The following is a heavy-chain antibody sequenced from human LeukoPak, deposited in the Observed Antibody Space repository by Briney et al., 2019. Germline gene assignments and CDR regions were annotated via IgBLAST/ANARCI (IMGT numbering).Heavy chain of an antibody. CDR2: IYHSGST. Sequence: SETLSLTCAVSGGSISSSNWWSWVRQPPGKGLEWIGEIYHSGSTNYNPSLKSRVTISVDTSKNQFSLKLSSVTAADTAVYYCARVSSGDSGGIERWGQGTLVTVSS. V-gene: IGHV4-4*02. J-gene: IGHJ4*02. D-gene: IGHD4-23*01. CDR1: GGSISSSNW. CDR3: ARVSSGDSGGIER.